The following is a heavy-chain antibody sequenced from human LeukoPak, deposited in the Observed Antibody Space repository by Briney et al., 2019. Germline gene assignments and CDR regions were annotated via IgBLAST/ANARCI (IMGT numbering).Heavy chain of an antibody. J-gene: IGHJ6*04. D-gene: IGHD3-10*01. CDR2: ITSSGSTI. Sequence: GGSLRLSCAASGFTFSSYEMHWVRQAPGKGLEWVSYITSSGSTIYYADSVKGRFTISRDNAKNSLYLQMNSLRAEDTAVYYCATPEYGSGSRNYYGGMDVWGKGTTVTVSS. CDR3: ATPEYGSGSRNYYGGMDV. CDR1: GFTFSSYE. V-gene: IGHV3-48*03.